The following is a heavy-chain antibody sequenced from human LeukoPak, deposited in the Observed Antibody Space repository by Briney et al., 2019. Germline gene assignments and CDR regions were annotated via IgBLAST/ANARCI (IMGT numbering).Heavy chain of an antibody. CDR3: ARVGGDILTGYYPIFDY. Sequence: PSETLSLTCSVSGGSISSSVNYWGWIRQPPGKGLEWIGSIYYSGSTYCNPSLTSRVTISVDTSKNQFSLKLSSVTAADTAVYYCARVGGDILTGYYPIFDYWGQGTLVTVSS. CDR1: GGSISSSVNY. J-gene: IGHJ4*02. V-gene: IGHV4-39*07. CDR2: IYYSGST. D-gene: IGHD3-9*01.